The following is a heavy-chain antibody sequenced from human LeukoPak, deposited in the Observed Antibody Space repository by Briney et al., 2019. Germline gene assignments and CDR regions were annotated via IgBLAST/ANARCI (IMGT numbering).Heavy chain of an antibody. CDR2: ISSSGTTI. CDR3: ARARGSYSFDY. J-gene: IGHJ4*01. V-gene: IGHV3-48*03. D-gene: IGHD3-10*01. CDR1: GFTFSSYA. Sequence: PGGSLRLSCAASGFTFSSYAMSWVRQAPGKGLECLSYISSSGTTIHDADSVKGRFTISRDNAKNSLFLQMNSLRAGDTAVYYCARARGSYSFDYWGHGTLLTVSS.